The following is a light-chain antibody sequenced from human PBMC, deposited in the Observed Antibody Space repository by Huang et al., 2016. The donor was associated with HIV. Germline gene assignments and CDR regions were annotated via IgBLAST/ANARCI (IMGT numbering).Light chain of an antibody. CDR3: QQRTSSFT. Sequence: EFVLTQSPAALSLSPGEGATFSRRASQSVGSFLAWYQQKPGQGPRLLIDVASYRAPGLPARFSGSGSGTDFTLTSSSLEPEDFAVYYCQQRTSSFTFGPGTKVD. CDR2: VAS. V-gene: IGKV3-11*01. CDR1: QSVGSF. J-gene: IGKJ3*01.